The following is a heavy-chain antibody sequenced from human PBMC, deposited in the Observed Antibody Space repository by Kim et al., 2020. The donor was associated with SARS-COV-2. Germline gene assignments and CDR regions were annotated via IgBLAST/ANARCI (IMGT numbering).Heavy chain of an antibody. CDR1: GFTFSSYA. V-gene: IGHV3-30*04. CDR3: ARPGVAAATYWFDP. CDR2: ISSDGSNG. D-gene: IGHD2-15*01. J-gene: IGHJ5*02. Sequence: GGSLRLSCAASGFTFSSYAMLWVSQAPGKGLEWVAVISSDGSNGYYADSVKGRFTISRDNSKNTLYLQMNSLRAEDTAMYYCARPGVAAATYWFDPWGQGTLVTVSA.